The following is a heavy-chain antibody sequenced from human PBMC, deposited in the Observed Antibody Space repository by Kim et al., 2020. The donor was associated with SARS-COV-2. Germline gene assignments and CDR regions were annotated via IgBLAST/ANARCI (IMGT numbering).Heavy chain of an antibody. CDR2: IWYDGSNK. J-gene: IGHJ3*02. CDR1: GFTFSSYG. D-gene: IGHD6-13*01. CDR3: AQVISSSWFLVSDAFDI. V-gene: IGHV3-33*06. Sequence: GGSLRLSCAASGFTFSSYGMHWVRQAPGKGLEWVAVIWYDGSNKYYADSVKGRFTISRDNSKHTLYLQMNSLRAEDTAVYDGAQVISSSWFLVSDAFDI.